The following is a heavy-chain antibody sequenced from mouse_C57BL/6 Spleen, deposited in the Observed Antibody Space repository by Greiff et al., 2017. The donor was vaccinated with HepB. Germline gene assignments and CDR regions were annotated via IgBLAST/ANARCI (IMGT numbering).Heavy chain of an antibody. Sequence: DVKLVESGGGLVQSGRSLRLSCATSGFTFSDFYMEWVRQAPGKGLEWIAASRNKANDYTTEYSASVKGRFIVSRDTSQSILYLQMNALRAEDTAIYYCARDNWDYYAMDYWGQGTSVTVSS. CDR1: GFTFSDFY. D-gene: IGHD4-1*01. CDR3: ARDNWDYYAMDY. CDR2: SRNKANDYTT. V-gene: IGHV7-1*01. J-gene: IGHJ4*01.